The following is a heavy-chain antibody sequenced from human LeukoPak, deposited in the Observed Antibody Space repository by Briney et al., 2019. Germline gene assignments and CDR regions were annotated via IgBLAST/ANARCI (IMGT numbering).Heavy chain of an antibody. CDR2: INHSGST. V-gene: IGHV4-34*01. Sequence: SETLSLTCPVYGGSFSGYYWSWLRQPPGKGLEWIGEINHSGSTNYNPSLKSRVTISVDTSKNQFSLKLSSVTAADTAVYYCERGRSSSSPHFVYWGQGTLGTV. J-gene: IGHJ4*02. CDR3: ERGRSSSSPHFVY. CDR1: GGSFSGYY. D-gene: IGHD6-6*01.